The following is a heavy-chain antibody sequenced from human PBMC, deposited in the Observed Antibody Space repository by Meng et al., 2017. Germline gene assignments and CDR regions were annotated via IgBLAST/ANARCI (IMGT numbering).Heavy chain of an antibody. CDR2: IISIFGTA. D-gene: IGHD3-3*02. Sequence: QLVQSGDEVNKLGSSVKGASQASGGTFSTYASSWVRRAPGQGLEWMGGIISIFGTANYAQKVQGRVTITADESTSTAYMELSSLRSEDTAVYYCARDACIKSLPFDYWGQGTLVTVSS. CDR1: GGTFSTYA. V-gene: IGHV1-69*01. J-gene: IGHJ4*02. CDR3: ARDACIKSLPFDY.